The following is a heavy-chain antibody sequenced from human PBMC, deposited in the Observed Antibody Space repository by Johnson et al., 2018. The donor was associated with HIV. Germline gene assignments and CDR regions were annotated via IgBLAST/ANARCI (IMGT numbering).Heavy chain of an antibody. J-gene: IGHJ3*01. CDR3: AKDVGDGFNRWGAFEL. CDR2: ISYDGSNK. CDR1: GFTFSSYA. Sequence: QVQLVESGGGVVQPGRSLRLSCAASGFTFSSYAIHWVRQAPGKGLEWVAVISYDGSNKYYADSVKGRFTISRDNSKNTLYLQMNSLRAEDTAVYYCAKDVGDGFNRWGAFELWGQGTMVTVSS. D-gene: IGHD5-24*01. V-gene: IGHV3-30*04.